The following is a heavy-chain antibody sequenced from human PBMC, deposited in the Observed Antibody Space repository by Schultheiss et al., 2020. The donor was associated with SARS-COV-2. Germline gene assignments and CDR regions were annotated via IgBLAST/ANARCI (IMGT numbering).Heavy chain of an antibody. CDR1: GSSINNYY. D-gene: IGHD2-21*02. CDR3: ARLPVDYCGGDCSTYYFDY. CDR2: IYYSGST. V-gene: IGHV4-59*12. Sequence: SETLSLTCTVSGSSINNYYWSWIRRPPGKGLEWIAYIYYSGSTYYNPSLKSRVSIAIDTSQNQFSLKLSSVTAADTAVYYCARLPVDYCGGDCSTYYFDYWGQGTLVTVSS. J-gene: IGHJ4*02.